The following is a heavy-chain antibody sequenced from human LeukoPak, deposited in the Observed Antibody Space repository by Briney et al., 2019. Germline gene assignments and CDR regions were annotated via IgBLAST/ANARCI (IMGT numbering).Heavy chain of an antibody. D-gene: IGHD2-21*02. V-gene: IGHV4-39*01. CDR1: GGSISSSSYY. CDR3: ARVLAYCGGDCYSQFDY. J-gene: IGHJ4*02. Sequence: SETLSLTCTVSGGSISSSSYYWGWIRQPPGKGLEWIGSIYYSGSTYYNPSLKSRVTISVDMSKNQFSLKLSSVTAADTAVYYCARVLAYCGGDCYSQFDYWGQGTLVTVSS. CDR2: IYYSGST.